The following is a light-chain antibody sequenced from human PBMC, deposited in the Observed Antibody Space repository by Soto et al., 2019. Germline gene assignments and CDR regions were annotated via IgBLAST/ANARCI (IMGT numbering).Light chain of an antibody. CDR2: EVS. V-gene: IGLV2-14*01. CDR1: SSDVDVHNY. J-gene: IGLJ3*02. Sequence: QSVLTQPASVSGSPGQSITISCTGTSSDVDVHNYVSWYQHHPGKAPKVVIYEVSNRPSGVSNRFSASKSGNTASLTISGLQAEDEADYYCASYTAINTWVFGGGTKVTVL. CDR3: ASYTAINTWV.